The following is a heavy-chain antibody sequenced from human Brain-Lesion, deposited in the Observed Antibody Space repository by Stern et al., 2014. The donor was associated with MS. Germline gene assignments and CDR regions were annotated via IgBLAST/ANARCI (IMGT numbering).Heavy chain of an antibody. CDR3: AGEEDIRYCSGGSCTGNWFDP. Sequence: QVQLVQSGPGLVKPSETLSLTCTVAGGSVSSTSYAWAWIRQPPGQGLEWIGTIYYSGNTYYSPSLQSRLTISLATSKHQFSLHLGFVTAADTAVYYCAGEEDIRYCSGGSCTGNWFDPWGQGTLVTVSS. J-gene: IGHJ5*02. CDR1: GGSVSSTSYA. V-gene: IGHV4-39*01. D-gene: IGHD2-15*01. CDR2: IYYSGNT.